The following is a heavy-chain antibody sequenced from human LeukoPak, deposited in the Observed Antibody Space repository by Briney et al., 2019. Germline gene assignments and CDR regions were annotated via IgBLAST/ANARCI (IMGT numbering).Heavy chain of an antibody. V-gene: IGHV3-48*04. CDR3: ARESLGYCSGSTCYYFYMDF. CDR1: GFTFSSYS. CDR2: ISGSSSTI. Sequence: GGSLGLSCAASGFTFSSYSMNWVRQAPGKGLEWLSYISGSSSTIYYADSVKGRFTISRDNAKNSLYLQMDSLRAEDTAVYYCARESLGYCSGSTCYYFYMDFWGQGTTVTVSS. D-gene: IGHD2-15*01. J-gene: IGHJ6*03.